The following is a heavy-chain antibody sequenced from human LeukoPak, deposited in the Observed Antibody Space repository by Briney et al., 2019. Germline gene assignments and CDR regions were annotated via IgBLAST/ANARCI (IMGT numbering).Heavy chain of an antibody. CDR3: AKDDAWLQYGN. J-gene: IGHJ4*02. CDR1: GFTFRSHG. V-gene: IGHV3-23*01. Sequence: GGSLRLYCVASGFTFRSHGMNWVRQAPGKGLEWVSGISPNGVITYYVDSVKGRYTISRDNSKGTVYLQMNSLRPEDTAVYYCAKDDAWLQYGNWGRGTLVTVSS. D-gene: IGHD5-24*01. CDR2: ISPNGVIT.